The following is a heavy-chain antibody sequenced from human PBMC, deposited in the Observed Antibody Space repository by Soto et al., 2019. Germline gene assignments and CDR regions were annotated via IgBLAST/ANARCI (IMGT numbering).Heavy chain of an antibody. D-gene: IGHD3-16*02. CDR3: AKVGYVWGSYRPSDGMDV. V-gene: IGHV3-23*01. Sequence: LRLSCAASGFTFSSYAMSWVRQAPGKGLEWVSAISGSGGSTYYADSVKGRFTISRDNSKNTLYLQMNSLRAEDTAVYYCAKVGYVWGSYRPSDGMDVWGQGTTVTV. J-gene: IGHJ6*02. CDR1: GFTFSSYA. CDR2: ISGSGGST.